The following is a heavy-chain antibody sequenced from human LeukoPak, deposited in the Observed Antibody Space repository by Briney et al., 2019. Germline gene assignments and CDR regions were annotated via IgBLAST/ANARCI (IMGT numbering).Heavy chain of an antibody. Sequence: SETLSLTCTVSGGSISSYYWSWIRQPPGKGLEWIGYIYYSGSTNYNPSLKSRVTISVDKSKNQFSLNLSSVTAADTAVYYCAREYGSSWSSFDFWGQGTLVTVSS. J-gene: IGHJ4*02. CDR3: AREYGSSWSSFDF. D-gene: IGHD6-13*01. CDR1: GGSISSYY. CDR2: IYYSGST. V-gene: IGHV4-59*12.